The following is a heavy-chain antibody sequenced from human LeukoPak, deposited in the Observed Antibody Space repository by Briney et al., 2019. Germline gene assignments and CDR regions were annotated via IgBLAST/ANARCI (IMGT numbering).Heavy chain of an antibody. CDR3: ARDPMAARPPFDC. D-gene: IGHD6-6*01. CDR1: GFTFSSYS. CDR2: ISSSSSYI. V-gene: IGHV3-21*01. Sequence: GGSLRLSCAASGFTFSSYSMNWVRQAPGKGLEWVSSISSSSSYIYYADSVKGRFTISRDNAKNSLYLQMDSLRPEDTAVYYCARDPMAARPPFDCWGQGTLVTVSS. J-gene: IGHJ4*02.